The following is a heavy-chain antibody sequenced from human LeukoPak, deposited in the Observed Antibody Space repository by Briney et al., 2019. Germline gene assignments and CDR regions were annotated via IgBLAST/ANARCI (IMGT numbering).Heavy chain of an antibody. Sequence: GGSLRLSCAASGFTFSSYAMSWVRQAPGKGLEWVSAISGSGGSTYYADSVKGRFTISRDNSKNTLYLQMNSLRAEDTAVYYCARWATKEEVARYYYYYYGMDVWGQGTTVTVSS. V-gene: IGHV3-23*01. J-gene: IGHJ6*02. CDR3: ARWATKEEVARYYYYYYGMDV. CDR2: ISGSGGST. CDR1: GFTFSSYA. D-gene: IGHD5-12*01.